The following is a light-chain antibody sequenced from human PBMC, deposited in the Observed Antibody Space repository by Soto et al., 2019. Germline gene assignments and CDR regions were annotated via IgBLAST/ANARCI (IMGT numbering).Light chain of an antibody. CDR1: QSDGSNF. V-gene: IGKV3-20*01. J-gene: IGKJ5*01. Sequence: ELVLTQSPGSLSLSPGERATLSCKTSQSDGSNFVAWYQHKPGQAPRLLIYGASSRATGIPDRFSGSGSGTDFTLTISRLEPEDFAVYYCQQYGSSPITFGQGTRLEIK. CDR3: QQYGSSPIT. CDR2: GAS.